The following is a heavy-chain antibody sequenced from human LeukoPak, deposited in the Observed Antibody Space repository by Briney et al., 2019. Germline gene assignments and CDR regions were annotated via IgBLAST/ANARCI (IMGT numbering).Heavy chain of an antibody. V-gene: IGHV1-69*13. D-gene: IGHD2-2*01. CDR1: GGTFSTYA. Sequence: ASVKVSCKASGGTFSTYAITWVRQAPGQGLEWMGGVIPIFGTTTYAQNFQGRVTITADESTTTAYIELSSLRSEDTAVYYCARTRSGCSTTNCYPYDMDVWGQGTTVTVSS. CDR3: ARTRSGCSTTNCYPYDMDV. CDR2: VIPIFGTT. J-gene: IGHJ6*02.